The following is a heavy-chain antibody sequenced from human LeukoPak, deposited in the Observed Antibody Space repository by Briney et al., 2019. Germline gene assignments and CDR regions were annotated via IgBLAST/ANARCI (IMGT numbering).Heavy chain of an antibody. V-gene: IGHV4-59*10. Sequence: SETLSLTCAVSGDSISSYYWSWIRQPAGKGLEWIGRIHTSGSTNYNPSLKSRVTMSVDTSKNQFSLKLSSVTAADTAVYYCARYYYGSGSFVNWFDPWGQGTTVTVSS. D-gene: IGHD3-10*01. CDR2: IHTSGST. J-gene: IGHJ5*01. CDR1: GDSISSYY. CDR3: ARYYYGSGSFVNWFDP.